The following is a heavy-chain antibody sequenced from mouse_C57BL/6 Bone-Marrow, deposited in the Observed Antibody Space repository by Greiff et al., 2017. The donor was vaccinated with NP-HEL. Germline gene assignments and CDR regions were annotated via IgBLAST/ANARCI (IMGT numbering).Heavy chain of an antibody. CDR1: GYTFTDYE. V-gene: IGHV1-15*01. D-gene: IGHD1-1*01. J-gene: IGHJ3*01. CDR3: TRSGYYGSRPWFAY. CDR2: IDPETGGT. Sequence: VQLQQSGAELVRPGASVTLSCKASGYTFTDYEMHWVKQTPVHGLEWIGAIDPETGGTAYNQKFKGKATLTADKSSSTAYMELRSLTSEDSAVYYCTRSGYYGSRPWFAYWGQGTLVTVSA.